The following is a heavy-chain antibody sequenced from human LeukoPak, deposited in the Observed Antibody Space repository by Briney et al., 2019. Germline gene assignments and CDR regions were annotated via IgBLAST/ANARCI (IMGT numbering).Heavy chain of an antibody. CDR1: GFTFSNYW. J-gene: IGHJ4*02. CDR2: IKHDGSDK. CDR3: ARGGHRQKEF. Sequence: GGSLRLSCSASGFTFSNYWMTWVRQSPGKGLEWVAIIKHDGSDKYCVDSVKGRFTISRDNAKNSLYLQTSSLRAEDTAVYYCARGGHRQKEFWGQGTLVTVSS. D-gene: IGHD3-10*01. V-gene: IGHV3-7*01.